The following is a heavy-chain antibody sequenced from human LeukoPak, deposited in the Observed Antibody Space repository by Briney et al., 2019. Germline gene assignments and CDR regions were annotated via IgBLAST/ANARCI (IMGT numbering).Heavy chain of an antibody. CDR3: ARAGPKYSGYDLKYYFDY. J-gene: IGHJ4*02. V-gene: IGHV3-7*01. D-gene: IGHD5-12*01. Sequence: GGSLRLSCATSGFTFSSNWMSWVRHAPGRGLDWVANIKPDGSAEYYAASVKGRFTVSRDNAKNSLYLQMNSLRVEDTAVYYCARAGPKYSGYDLKYYFDYWGQGTLVTVSS. CDR1: GFTFSSNW. CDR2: IKPDGSAE.